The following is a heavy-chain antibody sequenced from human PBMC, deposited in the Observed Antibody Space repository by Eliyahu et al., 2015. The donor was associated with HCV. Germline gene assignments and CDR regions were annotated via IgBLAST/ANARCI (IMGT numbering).Heavy chain of an antibody. Sequence: QVQLQESGPGLVKPSQTLSLTCTVSGGSISSGSYYWSWIRQPAGKGLEWIGRIYTSGSTNYNPSLKSRVTISVDTSKNQFSLKLSSVTAADTAVYYCARDLSRGSSWDVPNWFDPWGQGTLVTVSS. CDR2: IYTSGST. J-gene: IGHJ5*02. CDR3: ARDLSRGSSWDVPNWFDP. V-gene: IGHV4-61*02. D-gene: IGHD6-13*01. CDR1: GGSISSGSYY.